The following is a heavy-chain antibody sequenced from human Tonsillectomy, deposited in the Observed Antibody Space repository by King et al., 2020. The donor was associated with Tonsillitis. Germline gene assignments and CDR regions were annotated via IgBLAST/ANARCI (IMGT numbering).Heavy chain of an antibody. CDR1: GDSVSSNSAA. CDR3: AGDAGGGWYFDP. Sequence: VQLQQSGPGLVKPSQTLSLTCAISGDSVSSNSAAWNWIRQSPSRGLEWLGRTYYGSKWSNDDAAFVKSRRTIYVDTSKNQFSLQLKSVTPEDTAVYYCAGDAGGGWYFDPWGRGALVTVSS. D-gene: IGHD2-15*01. CDR2: TYYGSKWSN. J-gene: IGHJ2*01. V-gene: IGHV6-1*01.